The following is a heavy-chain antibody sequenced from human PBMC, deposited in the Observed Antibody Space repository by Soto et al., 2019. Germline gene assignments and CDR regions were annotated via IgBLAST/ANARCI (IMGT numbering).Heavy chain of an antibody. V-gene: IGHV3-23*01. D-gene: IGHD3-3*01. CDR3: AKDPNYDFWSGFSAVYFDN. CDR2: VSGRGGDT. CDR1: GFSFSSFA. Sequence: EVHLLQSGGGLVQPGGSLRLSCAASGFSFSSFALSWVRQSPGKGLEWVAAVSGRGGDTYYANSVKGRFIISRDNSQNTLFLQMTSLRAEDSAIYYCAKDPNYDFWSGFSAVYFDNWVQGTVVTVSS. J-gene: IGHJ4*02.